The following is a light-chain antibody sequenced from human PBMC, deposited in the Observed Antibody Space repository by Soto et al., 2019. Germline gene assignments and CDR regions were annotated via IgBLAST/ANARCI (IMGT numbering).Light chain of an antibody. CDR3: QQYNNWIT. CDR2: GAS. Sequence: EIVMTQSPATLSVSPGERATLSCRASQSVSSNLAWYQQKPGQAPRLLIYGASTRATGIPARFSGSGYGTEFTLTISSLQSEDFAVYYCQQYNNWITFGQGTRLESK. V-gene: IGKV3-15*01. J-gene: IGKJ5*01. CDR1: QSVSSN.